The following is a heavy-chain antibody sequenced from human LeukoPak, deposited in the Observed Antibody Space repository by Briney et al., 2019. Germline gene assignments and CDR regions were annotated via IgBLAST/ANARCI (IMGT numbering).Heavy chain of an antibody. CDR1: GFSFMNAW. CDR3: TTFYHEYSPY. CDR2: IKSNADGGTP. Sequence: PGGSLRLSCAASGFSFMNAWMIWVRQAPGKGLEWVGRIKSNADGGTPDYAAPARGRFTISRGDSKNTLYLQMNSLKTEDTAVYHCTTFYHEYSPYWGRGTLVTVSS. J-gene: IGHJ4*02. D-gene: IGHD2/OR15-2a*01. V-gene: IGHV3-15*01.